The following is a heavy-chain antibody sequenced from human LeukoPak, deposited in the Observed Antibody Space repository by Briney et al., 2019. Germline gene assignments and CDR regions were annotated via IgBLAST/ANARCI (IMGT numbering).Heavy chain of an antibody. J-gene: IGHJ3*02. V-gene: IGHV3-30*03. CDR3: ATDIVVVVAATSAFDI. Sequence: GRSLRLFCAASGFTFSSYGMHWVRQASGKGLEWVAVISYDGSNKYYADSVKGRFTISRDNSKNTLYLQMNSLRAEDTAVYYCATDIVVVVAATSAFDIWGQGTMVTVSS. D-gene: IGHD2-15*01. CDR2: ISYDGSNK. CDR1: GFTFSSYG.